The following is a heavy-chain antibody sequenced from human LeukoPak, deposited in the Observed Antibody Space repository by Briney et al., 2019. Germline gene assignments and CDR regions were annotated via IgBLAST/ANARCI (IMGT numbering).Heavy chain of an antibody. J-gene: IGHJ4*02. D-gene: IGHD2-2*01. Sequence: SQTLSLTCTVSGGSISSGLYYWSGIRQRPGKGLEGVGYIHHSGTTFYSPSLKSRATISMDRSNNEFSLRLSAVTDADTAVYFCARYCSSTKCHFDYWGQGTLVTVSS. CDR1: GGSISSGLYY. CDR2: IHHSGTT. V-gene: IGHV4-31*03. CDR3: ARYCSSTKCHFDY.